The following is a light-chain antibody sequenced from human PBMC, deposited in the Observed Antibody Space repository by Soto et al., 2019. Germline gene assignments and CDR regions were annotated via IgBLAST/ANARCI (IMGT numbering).Light chain of an antibody. J-gene: IGKJ1*01. CDR3: LQDYVYPWT. CDR1: QGIGND. CDR2: EAY. Sequence: AIQVTQSPSSLSASVGDRVTISCRASQGIGNDLGWYQQKPGKAPKLLIYEAYTLQTGVASRFSGSGSGTDFTLTISSLPPEDFATYYCLQDYVYPWTFGQGTKVEVK. V-gene: IGKV1-6*01.